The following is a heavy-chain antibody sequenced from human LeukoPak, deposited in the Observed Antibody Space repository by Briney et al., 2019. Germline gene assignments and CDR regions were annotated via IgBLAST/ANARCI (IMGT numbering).Heavy chain of an antibody. D-gene: IGHD3-10*01. J-gene: IGHJ5*02. V-gene: IGHV3-72*01. CDR3: TRCFGPAIDL. CDR1: GFTFSSYW. CDR2: TRNKANSYTT. Sequence: PGGSLRLSCAASGFTFSSYWMHWVRQAPGKGLEWVGRTRNKANSYTTEYAASVKGRFSISRDDSKNSLYLQMNSLKTEDTAVYYCTRCFGPAIDLWGQGTLVTVSS.